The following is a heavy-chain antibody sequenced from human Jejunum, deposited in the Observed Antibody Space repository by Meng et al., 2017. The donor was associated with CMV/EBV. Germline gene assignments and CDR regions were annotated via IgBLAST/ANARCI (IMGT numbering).Heavy chain of an antibody. CDR3: ARGYASWTVDGRVGY. CDR1: GGSIGSING. J-gene: IGHJ4*02. V-gene: IGHV4-4*02. Sequence: SGGSIGSINGGSWVRQHPGKGLEWIGEICYSGSTNYNSSLESRVTISLDKSNNQFSLKLSSVTAADTAVYYCARGYASWTVDGRVGYWGQGTLVTVSS. CDR2: ICYSGST. D-gene: IGHD2-2*01.